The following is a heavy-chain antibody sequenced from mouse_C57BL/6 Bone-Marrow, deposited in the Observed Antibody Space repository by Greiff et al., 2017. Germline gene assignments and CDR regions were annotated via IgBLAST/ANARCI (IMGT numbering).Heavy chain of an antibody. CDR3: ARHRITTVVGDWDFDV. V-gene: IGHV5-12*01. D-gene: IGHD1-1*01. J-gene: IGHJ1*03. CDR2: ISNGGGST. CDR1: GFTFSDYY. Sequence: EVKLMESGGGLVQPGGSLKLSCAASGFTFSDYYMYWVRPTPEKRLEWVAYISNGGGSTYYPDTVKGRFTLSRDNAKNPLYLQMRRLKSEDTARYYCARHRITTVVGDWDFDVWGTGATVTVSS.